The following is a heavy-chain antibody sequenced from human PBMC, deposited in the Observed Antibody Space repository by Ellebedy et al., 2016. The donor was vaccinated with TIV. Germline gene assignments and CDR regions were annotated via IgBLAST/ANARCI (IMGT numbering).Heavy chain of an antibody. V-gene: IGHV4-59*01. Sequence: MPSETLSLTCTVSGGSIRNYYWTWIRQPPGKGLEWIGHMYYSGSSNYNPSLRSRFTMSIDTSKNQFSLKMSSVTAADTAVYYCAASESADSDYWGPGTLVTVSS. J-gene: IGHJ4*02. CDR3: AASESADSDY. CDR1: GGSIRNYY. D-gene: IGHD2-2*01. CDR2: MYYSGSS.